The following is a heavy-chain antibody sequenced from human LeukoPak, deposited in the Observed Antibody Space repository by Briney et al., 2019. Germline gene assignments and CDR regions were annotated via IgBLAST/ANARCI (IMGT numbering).Heavy chain of an antibody. CDR1: GFAFNTYS. CDR3: ARDFYDGFALDY. V-gene: IGHV3-21*03. CDR2: IFSSSTYI. J-gene: IGHJ4*02. Sequence: PGGSLRLSCAASGFAFNTYSMNWVRQAPGKGLEWVSFIFSSSTYIYYTDSVKGRFTISGDNARNSLYLQMDNLRAEDTGVYYCARDFYDGFALDYWGQGTLVTVSS. D-gene: IGHD2/OR15-2a*01.